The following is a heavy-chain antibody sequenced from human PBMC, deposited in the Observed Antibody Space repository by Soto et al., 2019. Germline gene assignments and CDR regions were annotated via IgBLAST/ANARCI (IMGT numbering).Heavy chain of an antibody. CDR2: ISGSGGST. J-gene: IGHJ4*02. CDR1: GFTFSSYA. V-gene: IGHV3-23*01. Sequence: GGSLRLSCAASGFTFSSYAMSWVRQAPGKGLEWVSAISGSGGSTYYADSVKGRFTISRDNSKNTLYLQMNSLRAEDTAVYYCAKRPPSSSWYSGPLFARPLQKPHLLYYFDYWGQGTLVTVSS. CDR3: AKRPPSSSWYSGPLFARPLQKPHLLYYFDY. D-gene: IGHD6-13*01.